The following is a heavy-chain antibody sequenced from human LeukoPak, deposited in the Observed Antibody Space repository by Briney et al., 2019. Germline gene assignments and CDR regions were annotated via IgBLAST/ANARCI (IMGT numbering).Heavy chain of an antibody. CDR3: ARGNYYGSGPLFGA. Sequence: ASVKVSCKASGYNFNAYYMHWVRQAPGKGLEWMGWIDPYSGGTNSAQKFQGRVTMTRDTSISTAYMELSSLSSDDTGEYYCARGNYYGSGPLFGAWGQGTLVTVSS. CDR1: GYNFNAYY. CDR2: IDPYSGGT. V-gene: IGHV1-2*02. D-gene: IGHD3-10*01. J-gene: IGHJ5*02.